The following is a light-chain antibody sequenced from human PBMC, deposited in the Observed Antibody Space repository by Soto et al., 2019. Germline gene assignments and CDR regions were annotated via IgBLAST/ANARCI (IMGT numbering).Light chain of an antibody. CDR2: DAS. CDR1: ESIANY. Sequence: DVQMTQSSSSLSASVGDRVIITCQANESIANYLNWFQQKPGKAPRLLISDASHLERGVPSRFSGSGSGTDFTLTISSLQPEDFATYYCQESYSTPRWTFGQGTKVEIK. V-gene: IGKV1-39*01. J-gene: IGKJ1*01. CDR3: QESYSTPRWT.